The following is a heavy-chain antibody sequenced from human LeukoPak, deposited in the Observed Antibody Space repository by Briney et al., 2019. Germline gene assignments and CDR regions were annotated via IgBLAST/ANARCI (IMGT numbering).Heavy chain of an antibody. Sequence: GASVTVSCKASGYTFTSYDINWVRQATGQGLEWMGWMNPNSGNTGYAQKFQGRVTITRNTSISTAYMELSSLRSEDTAVYYCARGPTYSSSWYYYFDYWGQGTLVTVSS. V-gene: IGHV1-8*03. D-gene: IGHD6-13*01. CDR2: MNPNSGNT. CDR1: GYTFTSYD. J-gene: IGHJ4*02. CDR3: ARGPTYSSSWYYYFDY.